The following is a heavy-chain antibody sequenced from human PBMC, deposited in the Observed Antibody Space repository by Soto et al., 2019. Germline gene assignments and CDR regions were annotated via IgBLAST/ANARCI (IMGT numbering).Heavy chain of an antibody. CDR3: ASIVDLPPYCSSTSCHYVVNYGMDV. Sequence: SETLSVTCTVSGGSISSGGYYWSWIRQHPGKGLEWIGYIYYSGSTYYNPSLKSRVTISVDTSKNQFSLKLSSVTAADTAVYYCASIVDLPPYCSSTSCHYVVNYGMDVWGQGTTVTVSS. J-gene: IGHJ6*02. CDR1: GGSISSGGYY. D-gene: IGHD2-2*01. V-gene: IGHV4-31*03. CDR2: IYYSGST.